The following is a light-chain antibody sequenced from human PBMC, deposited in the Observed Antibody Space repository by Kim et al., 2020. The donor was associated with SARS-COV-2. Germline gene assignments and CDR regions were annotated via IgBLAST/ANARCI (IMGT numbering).Light chain of an antibody. J-gene: IGKJ4*01. CDR1: QGIRNY. V-gene: IGKV1-27*01. CDR3: QKYNSAPLT. CDR2: AAS. Sequence: GDRVTSTCRARQGIRNYLAWYQQKPGKVPKLLIYAASTLQSGVPSRFSGSGSGTDFTLTISSLQPEDVATYYCQKYNSAPLTFGGGTKVDIK.